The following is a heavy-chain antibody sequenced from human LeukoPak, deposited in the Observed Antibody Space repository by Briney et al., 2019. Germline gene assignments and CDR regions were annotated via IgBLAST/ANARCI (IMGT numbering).Heavy chain of an antibody. CDR3: ARFYDSSGYAFDY. J-gene: IGHJ4*02. Sequence: SVKVSCKASGGTFSSYAISWVRQAPGQGLEWMGRIIPILGIANYAQKFQGRVTITAGKSTSTAYMELSSLRSEDTAVYYRARFYDSSGYAFDYWGQGTLVTVSS. CDR1: GGTFSSYA. V-gene: IGHV1-69*04. CDR2: IIPILGIA. D-gene: IGHD3-22*01.